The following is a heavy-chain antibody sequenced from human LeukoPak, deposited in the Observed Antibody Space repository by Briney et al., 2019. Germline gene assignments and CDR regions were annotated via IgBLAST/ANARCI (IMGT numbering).Heavy chain of an antibody. CDR1: GFTFSSYG. Sequence: PGGSLRLSCAASGFTFSSYGMSWVRQAPGKGLEWVSAISGSGGSTYYADSVKGRFTISRDNAKNSLYLQMNSLRAEDTAVYYCARDRSAYATLYYYYYMDVWGKGTTVTVSS. CDR3: ARDRSAYATLYYYYYMDV. CDR2: ISGSGGST. V-gene: IGHV3-23*01. J-gene: IGHJ6*03. D-gene: IGHD2-15*01.